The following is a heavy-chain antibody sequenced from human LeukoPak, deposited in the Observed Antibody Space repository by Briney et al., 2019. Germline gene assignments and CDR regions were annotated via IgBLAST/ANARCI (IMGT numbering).Heavy chain of an antibody. D-gene: IGHD6-13*01. CDR2: IKQDGSEK. J-gene: IGHJ4*02. CDR3: ARDPYGSSWYFDY. Sequence: GGSLRLSCAASGFTFSSYWMSWVRQAPGKGLEWVANIKQDGSEKYYVDSVKGRFTISRDNAKNSLYLQMNSLRAEDTAVYYCARDPYGSSWYFDYWGQGTLVTVSS. V-gene: IGHV3-7*01. CDR1: GFTFSSYW.